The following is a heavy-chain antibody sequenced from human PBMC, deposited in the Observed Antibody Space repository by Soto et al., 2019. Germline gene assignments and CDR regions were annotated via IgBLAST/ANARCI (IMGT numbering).Heavy chain of an antibody. Sequence: GGSLRLSCAASGFTFSRYAMSWVRQAPGKGLEWVSAISGSGGSTYYADSVKGRFTISRDNSKNTLYLQMNSLRAEDTAVYYCAKDGGVGTMFGVVLNWSDPWGQGTLVTVSS. V-gene: IGHV3-23*01. J-gene: IGHJ5*02. CDR2: ISGSGGST. CDR1: GFTFSRYA. D-gene: IGHD3-3*01. CDR3: AKDGGVGTMFGVVLNWSDP.